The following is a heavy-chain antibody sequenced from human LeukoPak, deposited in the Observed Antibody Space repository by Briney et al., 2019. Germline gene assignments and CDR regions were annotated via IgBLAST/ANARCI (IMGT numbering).Heavy chain of an antibody. Sequence: PGGSLRLSCTTSGFTFGEYAMSWFRQAPGKGLDLVCFIRSEAYGATTEYAASVKVSFTIYRDESESLPYLHMTSLKNEDTAVYYCTKGWSDYWGRGTLVTVSS. CDR3: TKGWSDY. V-gene: IGHV3-49*03. CDR1: GFTFGEYA. D-gene: IGHD6-19*01. CDR2: IRSEAYGATT. J-gene: IGHJ4*02.